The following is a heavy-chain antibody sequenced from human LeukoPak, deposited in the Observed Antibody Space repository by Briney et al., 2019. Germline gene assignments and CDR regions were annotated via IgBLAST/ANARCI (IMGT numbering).Heavy chain of an antibody. CDR1: GFTFGNHV. CDR2: ISYDGSKR. V-gene: IGHV3-30-3*01. Sequence: PGGSLRLSCAASGFTFGNHVMHWVRQAPGKGLEWVALISYDGSKRYYADFVKGRFTISRDNSKNTLYLQMNRLRTEDTAVYYCARSHGYSSGWYYFGYWGQGTLVTVSS. D-gene: IGHD6-19*01. CDR3: ARSHGYSSGWYYFGY. J-gene: IGHJ4*02.